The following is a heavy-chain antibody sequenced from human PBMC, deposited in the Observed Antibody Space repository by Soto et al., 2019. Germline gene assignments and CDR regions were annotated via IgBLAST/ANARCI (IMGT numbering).Heavy chain of an antibody. Sequence: QVQLVQSGAEVRKPGASVKVSCKASGYPFTRFGISWVRQAPGQGLEWMGWISGYNGNTNYAPSLQGRVTMTTDTSTSTAYMELRSLRSDDTAVYYCARDRGSIYWYYFFDYWGQGTLVTVSS. CDR1: GYPFTRFG. V-gene: IGHV1-18*01. J-gene: IGHJ4*02. D-gene: IGHD2-15*01. CDR3: ARDRGSIYWYYFFDY. CDR2: ISGYNGNT.